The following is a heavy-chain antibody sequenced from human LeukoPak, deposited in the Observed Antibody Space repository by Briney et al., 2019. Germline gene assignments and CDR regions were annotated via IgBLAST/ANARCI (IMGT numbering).Heavy chain of an antibody. D-gene: IGHD1-26*01. CDR1: GFTFSSYA. CDR3: ARPDSYSGSYYPDY. V-gene: IGHV3-23*01. Sequence: PGGSLRLSCAASGFTFSSYAMSWVRQAPGKGLEWVSAISGSGGSTYYADSVKGRFTISRDNSKNTLYLQMNSLRAEDTAVYYCARPDSYSGSYYPDYWGQGTLVTVSS. J-gene: IGHJ4*02. CDR2: ISGSGGST.